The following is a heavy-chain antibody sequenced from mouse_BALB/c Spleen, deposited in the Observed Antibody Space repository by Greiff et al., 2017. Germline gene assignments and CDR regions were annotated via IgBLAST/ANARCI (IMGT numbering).Heavy chain of an antibody. J-gene: IGHJ3*01. D-gene: IGHD2-14*01. V-gene: IGHV1-15*01. CDR3: TRGDYRYTWFAY. CDR2: IDPETGGT. CDR1: GYTFTDYE. Sequence: ESGAELVRPGASVTLSCKASGYTFTDYEMHWVKQTPVHGLEWIGAIDPETGGTAYNQKFKGKATLTADKSSSTAYMELRSLTSEDSAVYYCTRGDYRYTWFAYWGQGTLVTVSA.